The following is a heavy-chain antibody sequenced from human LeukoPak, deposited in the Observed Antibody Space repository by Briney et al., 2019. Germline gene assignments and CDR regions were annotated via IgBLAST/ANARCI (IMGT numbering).Heavy chain of an antibody. D-gene: IGHD3-10*01. CDR1: GGSFSGYY. CDR2: INHSGST. CDR3: ARARITMVRGYYYYYMDV. V-gene: IGHV4-34*01. Sequence: SETLSLTCAVYGGSFSGYYWSWIRQPPGKGLEWIGEINHSGSTNYNPSLKSRVTVSVDTSKNQFSLQLNSVTPEDTAVYYCARARITMVRGYYYYYMDVWGKGTTVTVSS. J-gene: IGHJ6*03.